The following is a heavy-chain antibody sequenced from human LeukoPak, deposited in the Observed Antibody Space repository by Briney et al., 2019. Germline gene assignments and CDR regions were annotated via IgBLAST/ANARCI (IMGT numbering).Heavy chain of an antibody. Sequence: PSETLSLTCTVSGGSIFGYYFNWIRQPPGKRLEWIGFISYSGSTNSNPSLKSRVAISIDTSENQFSLKLSSVTAADTAVYYCVRGNYDSRGCSNAFDIWGQGAMVTVSS. V-gene: IGHV4-59*01. D-gene: IGHD3-22*01. CDR3: VRGNYDSRGCSNAFDI. CDR2: ISYSGST. J-gene: IGHJ3*02. CDR1: GGSIFGYY.